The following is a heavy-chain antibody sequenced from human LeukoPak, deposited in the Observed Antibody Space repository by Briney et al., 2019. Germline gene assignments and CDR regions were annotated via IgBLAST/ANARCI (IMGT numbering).Heavy chain of an antibody. Sequence: ASVKVSCKASGYTLTGYYMHWVRQAPGQGLEWMGWINPNSGGTNYAQKFQGRVTMTRDTSISTAYMELSRLRSDDTAVYYCARQYYYDSSGYYNWGGYWGQGTLVTVSS. CDR1: GYTLTGYY. CDR3: ARQYYYDSSGYYNWGGY. D-gene: IGHD3-22*01. V-gene: IGHV1-2*02. J-gene: IGHJ4*02. CDR2: INPNSGGT.